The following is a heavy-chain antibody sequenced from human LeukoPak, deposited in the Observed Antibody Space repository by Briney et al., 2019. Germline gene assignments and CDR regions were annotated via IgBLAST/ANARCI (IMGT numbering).Heavy chain of an antibody. CDR2: IYYSGST. Sequence: SETLSLTCTVSGGSISSYYWSWIRQPPGKGLEWIGYIYYSGSTYYNPSLKSRVTISVDTSKNQFSLKLSSVTAADTAVYYCARANPGGYYYYYYMDVWGKGTTVTVSS. CDR1: GGSISSYY. V-gene: IGHV4-59*06. D-gene: IGHD1-14*01. J-gene: IGHJ6*03. CDR3: ARANPGGYYYYYYMDV.